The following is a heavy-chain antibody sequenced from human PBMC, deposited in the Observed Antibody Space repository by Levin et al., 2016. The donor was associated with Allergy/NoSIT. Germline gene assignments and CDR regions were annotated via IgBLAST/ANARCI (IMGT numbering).Heavy chain of an antibody. CDR3: ARGVRLAAPHSWYSTIDYYYYYGMDV. V-gene: IGHV1-69*01. J-gene: IGHJ6*02. Sequence: WVRQAPGQGLEWMGGIIPIFGTANYAQKFQGRVTITADESTSTAYMELSSLRSEDTAVYYCARGVRLAAPHSWYSTIDYYYYYGMDVWGQGTTVTVSS. D-gene: IGHD6-13*01. CDR2: IIPIFGTA.